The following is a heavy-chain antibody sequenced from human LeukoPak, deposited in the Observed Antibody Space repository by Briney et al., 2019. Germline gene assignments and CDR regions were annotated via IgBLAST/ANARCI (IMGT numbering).Heavy chain of an antibody. D-gene: IGHD1-26*01. CDR3: ARGGMMDSGVYFES. CDR1: GFTVSASD. J-gene: IGHJ4*02. V-gene: IGHV3-53*05. CDR2: IYNSGNT. Sequence: GGPLRLSCTASGFTVSASDVNWVRQAPGKGVEWVSIIYNSGNTFYAVSVKGRFTISRDISKNTLPLQMNSLRPDDTAVYYCARGGMMDSGVYFESWGRETWSPPPQ.